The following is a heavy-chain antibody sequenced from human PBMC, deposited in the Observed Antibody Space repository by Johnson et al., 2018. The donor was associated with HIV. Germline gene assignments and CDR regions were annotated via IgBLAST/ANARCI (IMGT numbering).Heavy chain of an antibody. J-gene: IGHJ3*01. V-gene: IGHV3-11*04. CDR2: ISSGGSNI. Sequence: QVQLVESGGGLVQPGGSLRLSCAASGFTFSDYYMSWIRQAPGKGLEWVSYISSGGSNIKYADSVKGRFTISRDKGRKSLYLLMNSLRVDDPAVYYCASDQPAGIGAIFHAWGQGTMVTVSS. D-gene: IGHD6-13*01. CDR1: GFTFSDYY. CDR3: ASDQPAGIGAIFHA.